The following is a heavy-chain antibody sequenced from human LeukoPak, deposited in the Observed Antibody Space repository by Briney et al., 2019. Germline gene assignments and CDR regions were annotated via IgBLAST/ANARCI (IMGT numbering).Heavy chain of an antibody. CDR1: GGSISSYY. CDR2: IYTNGNT. V-gene: IGHV4-4*07. D-gene: IGHD2-2*01. J-gene: IGHJ5*02. CDR3: ARGDIVVVPAAIFSFGSLKYNWFDP. Sequence: SETLSLTCTVSGGSISSYYWSWIRQPAGKGLEWIGRIYTNGNTNYNPSLKSRVTMSVDTSKNQFSLKLSSVTAADTAVYYCARGDIVVVPAAIFSFGSLKYNWFDPWGQGTLVTVSS.